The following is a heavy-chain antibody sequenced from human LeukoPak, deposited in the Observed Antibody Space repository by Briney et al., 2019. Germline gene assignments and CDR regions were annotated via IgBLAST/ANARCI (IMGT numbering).Heavy chain of an antibody. J-gene: IGHJ4*02. CDR1: GGTSNSHV. V-gene: IGHV1-69*04. CDR2: IIPNLGTT. D-gene: IGHD3-22*01. CDR3: ATTNDGGGYQWGDFFDF. Sequence: EASVKVSCKASGGTSNSHVISWVRQAPGQGLEWMGRIIPNLGTTNRAQNFQDRVTLTADKSTNTAYMELTSLTSDDTAVYYCATTNDGGGYQWGDFFDFWGQGTLVTVSS.